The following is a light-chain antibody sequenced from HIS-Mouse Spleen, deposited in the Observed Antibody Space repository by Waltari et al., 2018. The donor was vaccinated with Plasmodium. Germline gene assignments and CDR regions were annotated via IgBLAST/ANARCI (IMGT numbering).Light chain of an antibody. CDR2: DVS. CDR3: CSYAGSYTWV. J-gene: IGLJ3*02. CDR1: SNDVGGYNY. V-gene: IGLV2-11*01. Sequence: QSALTQPRSVSGSPGQSVTISCTGTSNDVGGYNYVSWYQQHPGKAPKLMIYDVSKRPSGVPDRFPGAKSGNTASLTSSGLQAEDEADYYGCSYAGSYTWVFGGGTKLTVL.